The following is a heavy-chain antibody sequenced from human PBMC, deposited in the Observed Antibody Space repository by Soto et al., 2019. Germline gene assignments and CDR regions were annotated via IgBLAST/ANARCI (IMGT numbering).Heavy chain of an antibody. V-gene: IGHV3-23*01. CDR3: AKNYYFDY. J-gene: IGHJ4*02. Sequence: EVQLLESGGDLVQPGGSLRLSCAASGFTFSSYAMSWVRRAPGKGLEWVSSISVSDSTYYADSVKGRFTISRDNSKNTLYLQLISLRAEDTAIYYCAKNYYFDYWGQGTLVTVSS. CDR2: ISVSDST. CDR1: GFTFSSYA.